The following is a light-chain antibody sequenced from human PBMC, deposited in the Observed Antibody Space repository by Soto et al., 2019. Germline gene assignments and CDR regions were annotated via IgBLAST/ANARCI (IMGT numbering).Light chain of an antibody. CDR3: QQYGSSPRFT. V-gene: IGKV3-20*01. CDR2: GAS. Sequence: EIVLTQSPGTLSLSPGERATLSCRASQSVSSSYLAWYQQKPGQPPRLLIYGASSRATGIPDRFSGSGSGTDFTLTISRLEPEDFAVYYWQQYGSSPRFTFGPGTKVDIK. CDR1: QSVSSSY. J-gene: IGKJ3*01.